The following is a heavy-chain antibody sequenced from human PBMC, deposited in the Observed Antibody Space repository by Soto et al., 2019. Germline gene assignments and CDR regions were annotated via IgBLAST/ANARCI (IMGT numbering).Heavy chain of an antibody. CDR2: IYWNDDK. V-gene: IGHV2-5*01. CDR1: GFSLSTSGVG. D-gene: IGHD3-22*01. J-gene: IGHJ4*02. Sequence: SGPTLVNPTQTLTLTCTFSGFSLSTSGVGVGWIRQPPGKALEWLALIYWNDDKRYSPSLKSRLTITKDTSKNQVVLTMTNVDPVDTATYYCAHLSYYYDSSGYPGYWGQGTLVTVSS. CDR3: AHLSYYYDSSGYPGY.